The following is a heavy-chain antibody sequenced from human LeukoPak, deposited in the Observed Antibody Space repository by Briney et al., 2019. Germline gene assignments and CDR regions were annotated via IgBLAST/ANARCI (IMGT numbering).Heavy chain of an antibody. CDR3: VRDRGTYRPIDY. J-gene: IGHJ4*02. CDR2: ISYTGTYI. CDR1: AFSLNTYN. D-gene: IGHD1-26*01. V-gene: IGHV3-21*04. Sequence: PGGSLRLSCAASAFSLNTYNMNWVRRAPGKGLQFVSSISYTGTYIHYADSVKGRFTISRDNAQSSVYLQMNSLRAEDTAVYYCVRDRGTYRPIDYWGQGTLVTVSS.